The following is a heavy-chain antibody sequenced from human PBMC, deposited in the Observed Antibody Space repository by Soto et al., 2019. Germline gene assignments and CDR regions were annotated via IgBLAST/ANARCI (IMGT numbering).Heavy chain of an antibody. CDR2: IYHSGGT. V-gene: IGHV4-30-2*01. CDR1: GDSISNGGYS. Sequence: QLQLQESGSGLVKPSQTLSLTCAVSGDSISNGGYSWNWIRQPPGKGLEWIGYIYHSGGTDYNPSLKSRVTITVDSSNNQFSLELRSVTAADTAVYCCARDSRSGSDLEFWGQGTLVTVSS. D-gene: IGHD3-22*01. CDR3: ARDSRSGSDLEF. J-gene: IGHJ4*02.